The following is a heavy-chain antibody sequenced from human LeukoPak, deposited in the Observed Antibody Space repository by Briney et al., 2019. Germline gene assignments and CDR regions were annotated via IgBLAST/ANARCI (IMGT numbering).Heavy chain of an antibody. J-gene: IGHJ3*02. CDR3: ARHDCGGSCYFAFDI. CDR1: GYSISSGCY. Sequence: PSETLSLTCAVSGYSISSGCYWGWIRQPPGKGLKWIGSIYHSGSTYYNPSLKSRVTISVDTSKNQFSLKLSSVTAADTAVYYCARHDCGGSCYFAFDIWGQGTMVTVSS. V-gene: IGHV4-38-2*01. D-gene: IGHD2-15*01. CDR2: IYHSGST.